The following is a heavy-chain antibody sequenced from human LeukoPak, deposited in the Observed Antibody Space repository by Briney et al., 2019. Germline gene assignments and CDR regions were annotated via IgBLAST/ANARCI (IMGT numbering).Heavy chain of an antibody. CDR1: GFTVSSNY. Sequence: GGSLRLSCAAPGFTVSSNYMSWVRQAPGRGLEWVSVIYSGGSTYYADSVKGRFTISRDNSKNTLYLQMNSLRAEDTAVYYCARDLSFDYWGQGTLVTVSS. CDR3: ARDLSFDY. V-gene: IGHV3-66*01. CDR2: IYSGGST. J-gene: IGHJ4*02.